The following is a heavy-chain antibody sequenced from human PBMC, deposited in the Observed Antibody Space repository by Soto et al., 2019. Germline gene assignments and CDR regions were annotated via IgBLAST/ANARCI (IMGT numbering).Heavy chain of an antibody. CDR1: GFTFSSYG. D-gene: IGHD3-9*01. CDR2: ISYDGSNK. J-gene: IGHJ3*02. CDR3: AHHPLRYFDWLLYRGFGAFDI. V-gene: IGHV3-30*03. Sequence: GGSLRLSCAASGFTFSSYGMHWVRQAPGKGLEWVAVISYDGSNKYYADSVKGRFTISRDNSKNTLYLQMNSLRAEDTAVYYCAHHPLRYFDWLLYRGFGAFDIWGQGTMVTVSS.